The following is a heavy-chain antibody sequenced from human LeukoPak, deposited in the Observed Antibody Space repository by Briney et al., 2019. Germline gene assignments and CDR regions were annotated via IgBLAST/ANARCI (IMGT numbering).Heavy chain of an antibody. Sequence: ASVKASCKVSGYTLTELSMHWVRQAPGKGLEWMGGFDPEDGETIYAQKFQGRVTMTEDTSTDTAYMELSSLRSEDTAVYYCATDRLAGTMILVMGAFDIWGQGTMVTVSS. CDR2: FDPEDGET. CDR3: ATDRLAGTMILVMGAFDI. D-gene: IGHD3-22*01. V-gene: IGHV1-24*01. J-gene: IGHJ3*02. CDR1: GYTLTELS.